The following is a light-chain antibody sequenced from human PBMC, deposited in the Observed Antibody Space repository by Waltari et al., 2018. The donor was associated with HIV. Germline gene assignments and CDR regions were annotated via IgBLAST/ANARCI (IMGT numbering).Light chain of an antibody. V-gene: IGLV1-44*01. CDR3: ASWDDSLDGVV. CDR2: IDN. J-gene: IGLJ3*02. Sequence: QSVLTQPPSVSGTPGQRVTISCSGSSSNIGSRYVNWYQVLPGTAPKLLIYIDNRRPSGVPDRFSGSKSGTSASLAISGLQSEDEADYYCASWDDSLDGVVFGGGTKLTVL. CDR1: SSNIGSRY.